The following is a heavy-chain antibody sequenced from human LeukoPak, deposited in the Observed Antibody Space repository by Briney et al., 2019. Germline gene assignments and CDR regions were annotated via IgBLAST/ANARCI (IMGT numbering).Heavy chain of an antibody. CDR1: GGSISSYY. Sequence: SETLSLTCTVSGGSISSYYWSWIRQPPGKGLEWIGYIYYSGSTNYNPSLKSRVTISVDTSKNQFSLKLSSVTAADTAAYYCARRDGYNSYYLDYWGQGTLVTVSS. CDR2: IYYSGST. J-gene: IGHJ4*02. D-gene: IGHD5-24*01. CDR3: ARRDGYNSYYLDY. V-gene: IGHV4-59*08.